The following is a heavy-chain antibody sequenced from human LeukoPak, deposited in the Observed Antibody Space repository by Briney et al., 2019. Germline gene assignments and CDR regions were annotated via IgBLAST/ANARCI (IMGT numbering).Heavy chain of an antibody. CDR2: ISGGSSTI. D-gene: IGHD5-12*01. Sequence: GGSLRLSCAASGFTFSSYTMHWVRQAPGKGLEWISYISGGSSTIHYADSVKGRFTISRDNSKSTLYLQMDSLRAEDTAVYYCAKCGNSGCHLIDYWGQGTLVTVSS. CDR3: AKCGNSGCHLIDY. V-gene: IGHV3-48*01. CDR1: GFTFSSYT. J-gene: IGHJ4*02.